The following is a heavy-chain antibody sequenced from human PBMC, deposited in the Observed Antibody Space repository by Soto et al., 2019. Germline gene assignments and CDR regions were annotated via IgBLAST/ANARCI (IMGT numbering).Heavy chain of an antibody. D-gene: IGHD2-15*01. Sequence: QITLKESGPTLVKPTQTLTLTCTFSGFSLSTHGVGVGWVRQPAGKALEWLALISWDDDKRYSATLNSRLTITKYTSKNQLVLTMTNMYPLDTATYYCAYAMLYCTGCSCSTGFDPWCQVTLVTVSS. CDR1: GFSLSTHGVG. CDR2: ISWDDDK. V-gene: IGHV2-5*02. CDR3: AYAMLYCTGCSCSTGFDP. J-gene: IGHJ5*02.